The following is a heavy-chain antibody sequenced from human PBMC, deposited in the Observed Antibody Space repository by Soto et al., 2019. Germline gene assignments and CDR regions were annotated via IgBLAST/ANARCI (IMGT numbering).Heavy chain of an antibody. V-gene: IGHV4-30-2*06. CDR3: ARATFIRKGYYDATDYYSLDS. J-gene: IGHJ4*02. D-gene: IGHD3-22*01. CDR2: IYYSGST. Sequence: QLQLQESGSGLVKTSQTLSLTCAVTGGSITSGGFSWLLIWQSPGKGRACIGYIYYSGSTYYNPSLKSRVAVSVDRSKTEFSLILSSVTAADTAVYYCARATFIRKGYYDATDYYSLDSGGQGPLIIVSS. CDR1: GGSITSGGFS.